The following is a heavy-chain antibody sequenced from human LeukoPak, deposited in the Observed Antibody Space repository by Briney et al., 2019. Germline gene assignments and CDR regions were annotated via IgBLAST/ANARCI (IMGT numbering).Heavy chain of an antibody. J-gene: IGHJ4*02. V-gene: IGHV3-48*03. D-gene: IGHD3-10*01. CDR2: ISSSGTSI. CDR3: ARDHVVRGVYFDY. Sequence: GGSLRLSCAASGFTFSSCEMNWVRQAPGKGLEWVSYISSSGTSIYYADSVKGQFTMSRDTAKNSLYLQMNSLRAEDTAVYYCARDHVVRGVYFDYWGQGTLVTVSS. CDR1: GFTFSSCE.